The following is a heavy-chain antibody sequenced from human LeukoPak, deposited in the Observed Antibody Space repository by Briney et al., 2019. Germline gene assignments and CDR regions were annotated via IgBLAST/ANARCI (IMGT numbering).Heavy chain of an antibody. CDR1: GFTFSSYA. Sequence: PGGSLRLSCAASGFTFSSYAMHWVRQAPGKGLEWVAVISYDGSNKYYADSVKGRFTISRDNSKNTLYLQMNSLRAEDTAVYYCARDRGSSGYYNDYWGQGTLVTVSS. CDR3: ARDRGSSGYYNDY. CDR2: ISYDGSNK. J-gene: IGHJ4*02. V-gene: IGHV3-30-3*01. D-gene: IGHD3-22*01.